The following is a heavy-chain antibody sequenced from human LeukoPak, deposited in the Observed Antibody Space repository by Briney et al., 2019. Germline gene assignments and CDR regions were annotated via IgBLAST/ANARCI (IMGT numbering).Heavy chain of an antibody. CDR2: IYHNGNT. CDR3: ASRTYYYGSGGRGDY. V-gene: IGHV4-61*05. D-gene: IGHD3-10*01. CDR1: GGSISSSSYY. Sequence: SETLSLTCTVSGGSISSSSYYWGWIRQPPGKGLEWIGYIYHNGNTNYNPSLKSRVTLSVDTSKNQFSLKLSSVTAADTSVYYCASRTYYYGSGGRGDYWGQGTLVTVSS. J-gene: IGHJ4*02.